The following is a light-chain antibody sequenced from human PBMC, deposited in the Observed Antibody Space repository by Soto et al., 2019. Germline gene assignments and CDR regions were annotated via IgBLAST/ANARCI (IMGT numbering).Light chain of an antibody. CDR3: QQYNNWPQT. Sequence: EMVMTQSPATLSVSPGERATLSCRASQSVSSSYLAWYQQKPAQAPRLLIYGASTRATGIPARFSGSGSGTEFTLTISSLQSEDFAVYYCQQYNNWPQTFGQGTKLEIK. V-gene: IGKV3-15*01. CDR1: QSVSSSY. CDR2: GAS. J-gene: IGKJ2*01.